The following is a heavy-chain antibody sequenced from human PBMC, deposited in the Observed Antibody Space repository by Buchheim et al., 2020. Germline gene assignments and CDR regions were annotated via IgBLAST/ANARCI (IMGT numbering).Heavy chain of an antibody. CDR3: ARGTYYDFWSGYSSWFDP. CDR1: GGSISSGDYY. Sequence: QVQLQESGPGLVKPSQTLSLTRTVSGGSISSGDYYWSWIRQPPGKGLEWIGYIYYSGSTYYNPSLKRRVTISVEPSKNQFSLKLSSVTAADTAVYYCARGTYYDFWSGYSSWFDPWGQGTL. CDR2: IYYSGST. V-gene: IGHV4-30-4*01. D-gene: IGHD3-3*01. J-gene: IGHJ5*02.